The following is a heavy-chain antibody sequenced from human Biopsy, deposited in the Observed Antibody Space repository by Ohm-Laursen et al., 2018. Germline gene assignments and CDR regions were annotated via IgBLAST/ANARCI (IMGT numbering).Heavy chain of an antibody. J-gene: IGHJ5*02. CDR1: GGTFNASG. CDR3: ATVRGLVWFGELIA. V-gene: IGHV1-69*06. Sequence: GASVKVSCKVIGGTFNASGISWVRLAPGHGLEFVGGIIPIFQTTHYAQSFQGRVTIVADKSTSTAYMELSSLRSDDTAIYYCATVRGLVWFGELIAWGQGTLVTVSS. D-gene: IGHD3-10*01. CDR2: IIPIFQTT.